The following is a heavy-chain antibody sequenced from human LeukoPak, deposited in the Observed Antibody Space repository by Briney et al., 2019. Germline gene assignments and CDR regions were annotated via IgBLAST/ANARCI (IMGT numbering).Heavy chain of an antibody. D-gene: IGHD3-22*01. V-gene: IGHV4-4*07. Sequence: SETLSLTCTVSGGSISSYYWSWIRQPAGKGLEWIGRIYTSGSTNYNPSLKSRVTMSVDTSKNQFSLKLSSVTAADTAVYYCARFLALARERGPTYYYDSSGYYSWGQGTLVTVSS. CDR2: IYTSGST. CDR3: ARFLALARERGPTYYYDSSGYYS. J-gene: IGHJ4*02. CDR1: GGSISSYY.